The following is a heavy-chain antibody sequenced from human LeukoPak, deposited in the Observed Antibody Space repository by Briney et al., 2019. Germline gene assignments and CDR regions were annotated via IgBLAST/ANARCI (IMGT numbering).Heavy chain of an antibody. CDR3: AKRILLGYCSSTSCPGGAFDI. D-gene: IGHD2-2*01. J-gene: IGHJ3*02. CDR2: ISGSGGST. Sequence: GGSLRLSCAASGFTFSSYGMSWVRQAPGKGLEWVSAISGSGGSTYYADSVKGRFTISRDNSKNTLYLQMSSLRAEDTAVYYCAKRILLGYCSSTSCPGGAFDIWGQGTMVTVSS. CDR1: GFTFSSYG. V-gene: IGHV3-23*01.